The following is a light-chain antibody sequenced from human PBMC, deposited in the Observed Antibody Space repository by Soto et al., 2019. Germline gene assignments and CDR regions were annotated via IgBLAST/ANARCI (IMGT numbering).Light chain of an antibody. Sequence: QSVLTQPPSVSGAPGQRVTISCTGTSSNIGAGYHVHWYQQLPGTAPKLLIYGNSNRPSGVPDRFSGSESGTSASLAITGLQAEDEADYYCQSYDSSLSAYVFGTGTKVPVL. CDR2: GNS. J-gene: IGLJ1*01. V-gene: IGLV1-40*01. CDR1: SSNIGAGYH. CDR3: QSYDSSLSAYV.